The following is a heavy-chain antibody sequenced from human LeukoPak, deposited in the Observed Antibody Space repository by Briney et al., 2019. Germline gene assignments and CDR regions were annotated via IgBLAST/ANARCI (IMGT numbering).Heavy chain of an antibody. CDR3: ARSPLDGYNYLDY. D-gene: IGHD5-24*01. J-gene: IGHJ4*02. CDR2: ISYDGNAK. Sequence: GGSLRLSCAASGFTFSTNAMHWVRQAPGKGLEWVAVISYDGNAKYYADSVKGRFTISGDNPKNTLYLQMNSLRPEDTAVYYCARSPLDGYNYLDYWGQGTLVTVSS. CDR1: GFTFSTNA. V-gene: IGHV3-30*04.